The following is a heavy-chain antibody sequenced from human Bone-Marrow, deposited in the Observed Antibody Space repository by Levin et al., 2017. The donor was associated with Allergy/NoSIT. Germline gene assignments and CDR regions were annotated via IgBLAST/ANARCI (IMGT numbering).Heavy chain of an antibody. V-gene: IGHV3-11*01. Sequence: GESLKISCAASGFTFSDYYMSWIRQAPGKGLEWVSYISSSGSTIYYADSVKGRFTISRDNAKNSLYLQMNSLRAEDTAVYYCARDCGGSSDEAFDYWGQGTLVTVSS. CDR2: ISSSGSTI. CDR3: ARDCGGSSDEAFDY. D-gene: IGHD1-26*01. CDR1: GFTFSDYY. J-gene: IGHJ4*02.